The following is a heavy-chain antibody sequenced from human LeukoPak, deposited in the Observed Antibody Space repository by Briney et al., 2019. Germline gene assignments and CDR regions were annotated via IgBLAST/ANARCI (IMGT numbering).Heavy chain of an antibody. CDR3: ARIASAGNRRLNY. V-gene: IGHV1-8*02. CDR1: GYTFTSSY. Sequence: GASVKVSCKASGYTFTSSYMHWARQAPGQGLEWMGWMNPNSGNTGYAQKFQGRITMTRNTSISTAYMELSSLTSEDTAVYYCARIASAGNRRLNYWGQGTLVTVSS. J-gene: IGHJ4*02. CDR2: MNPNSGNT. D-gene: IGHD6-13*01.